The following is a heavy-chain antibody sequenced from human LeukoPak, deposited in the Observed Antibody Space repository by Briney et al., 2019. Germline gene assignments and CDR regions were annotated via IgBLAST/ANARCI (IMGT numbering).Heavy chain of an antibody. D-gene: IGHD1-14*01. CDR1: GGSFSGYY. CDR3: AREQVTGGHDY. Sequence: SETLSLTCAVYGGSFSGYYWSWIPQPPGKGLEWIGEINHSGSTNYNPSLKSRGTISVDTSKNQFSLKLSSVTAADTAVYYCAREQVTGGHDYWGQGTLVTVS. J-gene: IGHJ4*02. CDR2: INHSGST. V-gene: IGHV4-34*01.